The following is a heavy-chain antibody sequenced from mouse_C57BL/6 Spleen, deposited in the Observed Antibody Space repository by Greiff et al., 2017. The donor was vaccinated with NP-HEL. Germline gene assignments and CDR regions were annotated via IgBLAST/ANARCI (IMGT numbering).Heavy chain of an antibody. CDR1: GYAFSSSW. D-gene: IGHD1-1*01. J-gene: IGHJ4*01. Sequence: VQLQESGPELVKPGASVKISCKASGYAFSSSWMNWVKQRPGKGLEWIGRIYPGGGDTNYNGKFKGKATLTADKSSSTAYMQLSSLTSEDSAVYFCAPITTVVATRDAMDDWGQGTSVTVSS. CDR2: IYPGGGDT. V-gene: IGHV1-82*01. CDR3: APITTVVATRDAMDD.